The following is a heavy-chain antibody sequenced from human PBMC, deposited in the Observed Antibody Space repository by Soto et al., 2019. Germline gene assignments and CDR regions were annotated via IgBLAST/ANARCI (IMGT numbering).Heavy chain of an antibody. V-gene: IGHV3-49*04. J-gene: IGHJ6*02. CDR3: ARSLLNGMDV. CDR1: GFTFGDYA. D-gene: IGHD2-15*01. CDR2: IRSKAYGGTP. Sequence: AGGSLRISCTPSGFTFGDYAMNWVRQAPGKGLEWVGFIRSKAYGGTPEYAASVEGRFTISRDDSKSIAYLQMNSLKTEDTAVFYCARSLLNGMDVWGQGTTVTVS.